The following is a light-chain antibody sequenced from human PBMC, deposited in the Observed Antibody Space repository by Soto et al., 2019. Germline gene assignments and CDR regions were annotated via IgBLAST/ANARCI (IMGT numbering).Light chain of an antibody. V-gene: IGKV1-39*01. CDR1: QTIRND. CDR3: QQSYSTPFT. J-gene: IGKJ3*01. CDR2: DAS. Sequence: DMQMTQSPSSLSASVGDRVTITCRASQTIRNDLNWYQQRPGKAPKLLIYDASNLQSGVPSRFRGSGSGTDFTLTISSLQPEDFATYYCQQSYSTPFTFGPGTQVDIK.